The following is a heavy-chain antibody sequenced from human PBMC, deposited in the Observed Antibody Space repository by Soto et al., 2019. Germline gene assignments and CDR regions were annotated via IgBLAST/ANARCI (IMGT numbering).Heavy chain of an antibody. Sequence: QVHLEESGGGWVKPGGSLRLSCEASGFTFSDYYMSWIRQAPGKGLEWIAYSSNSGTFTKYADSVKGRFSISRDNAKNSLYLQINNLSGEDTATYLCARSGDNYNLLDYWGQGTPVTVSS. D-gene: IGHD1-1*01. CDR3: ARSGDNYNLLDY. J-gene: IGHJ4*02. V-gene: IGHV3-11*06. CDR2: SSNSGTFT. CDR1: GFTFSDYY.